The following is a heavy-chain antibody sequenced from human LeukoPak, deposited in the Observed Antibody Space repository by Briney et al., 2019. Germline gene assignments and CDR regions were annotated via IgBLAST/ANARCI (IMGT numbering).Heavy chain of an antibody. CDR3: ARVVLSFGELSHFDY. V-gene: IGHV4-39*07. CDR2: IYYSGST. J-gene: IGHJ4*02. D-gene: IGHD3-10*01. Sequence: SGTLSLTCTVSGGSISSSSYYWGWIRQPPGKGLEWIGSIYYSGSTYYNPSLKSRVTISVDRSKNQFSLKLSSVTAADTAVYYCARVVLSFGELSHFDYWGQGTLVTVSS. CDR1: GGSISSSSYY.